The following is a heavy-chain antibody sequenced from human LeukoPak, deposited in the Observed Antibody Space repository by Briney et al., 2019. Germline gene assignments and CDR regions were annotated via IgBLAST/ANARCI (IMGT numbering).Heavy chain of an antibody. Sequence: PGRSLRLSCAASGFTFSSYAMHWVRQAPGKGLEWVAVISYDGSNKYYADSVKGRFTISRDNSKNTLYLQMNSLRAEDTAVYYCARGSYRGFDYWGQGTLVTVSS. V-gene: IGHV3-30*04. D-gene: IGHD3-10*01. CDR3: ARGSYRGFDY. J-gene: IGHJ4*02. CDR2: ISYDGSNK. CDR1: GFTFSSYA.